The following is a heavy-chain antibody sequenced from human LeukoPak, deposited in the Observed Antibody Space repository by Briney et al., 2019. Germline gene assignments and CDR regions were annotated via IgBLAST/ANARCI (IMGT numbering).Heavy chain of an antibody. CDR1: GFSFSSFA. CDR2: VSDSGGTT. J-gene: IGHJ3*02. D-gene: IGHD3-10*01. Sequence: SGGSLRLSCAASGFSFSSFAMTWVRQAPGKGQEWVSGVSDSGGTTYYADSVKGRFTISRDNSKNTLYLQMNSLRAEDTAVYYCAKDLRRRYYFGSGSRGGTFDIWGQGTMVTVSS. CDR3: AKDLRRRYYFGSGSRGGTFDI. V-gene: IGHV3-23*01.